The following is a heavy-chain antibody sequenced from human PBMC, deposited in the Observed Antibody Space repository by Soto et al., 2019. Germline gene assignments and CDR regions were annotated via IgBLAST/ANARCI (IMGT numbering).Heavy chain of an antibody. V-gene: IGHV4-38-2*01. CDR1: GYSITNGYY. J-gene: IGHJ3*02. CDR2: INHSGST. D-gene: IGHD3-9*01. CDR3: ARGGKYYDILTGYYTRRNNAFDI. Sequence: SETLSLTCAVSGYSITNGYYWGWVRQPPGKGLEWIGSINHSGSTNYNPSLKSRVTISVDTSKNQFSLKLSSVTAADTAVYYCARGGKYYDILTGYYTRRNNAFDIWGQGTMVTVSS.